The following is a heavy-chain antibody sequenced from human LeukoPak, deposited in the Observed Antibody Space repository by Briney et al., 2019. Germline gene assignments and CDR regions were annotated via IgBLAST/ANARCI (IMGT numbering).Heavy chain of an antibody. CDR2: ISSSSSTI. CDR3: ARDSDYDFWSPNAFDI. Sequence: HSGGSLRLSCTASGFTFTSFTMNWVRQAPGKGLEWVSYISSSSSTIYYADSVKGRFTISRDNAKNSLYLQMNSLRDEDTAVYYCARDSDYDFWSPNAFDIWGQGTMVTVSS. J-gene: IGHJ3*02. D-gene: IGHD3-3*01. V-gene: IGHV3-48*02. CDR1: GFTFTSFT.